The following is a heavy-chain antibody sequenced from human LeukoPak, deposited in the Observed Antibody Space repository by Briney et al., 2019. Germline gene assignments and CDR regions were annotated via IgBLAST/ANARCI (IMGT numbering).Heavy chain of an antibody. CDR3: VPKGTEGY. J-gene: IGHJ4*02. V-gene: IGHV3-64D*06. CDR2: TSPDGTST. CDR1: GFTFSAYA. Sequence: PGGSLRLSCSASGFTFSAYAMHWVRQAPGERLEYVSATSPDGTSTYYADSVRGRFSISRDNSKNTLYLQMSSLRAEDTAVYYCVPKGTEGYWGQGTLVTVSS.